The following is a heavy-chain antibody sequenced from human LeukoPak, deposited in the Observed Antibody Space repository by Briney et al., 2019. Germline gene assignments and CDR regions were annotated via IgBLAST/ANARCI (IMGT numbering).Heavy chain of an antibody. CDR2: IYYSGST. Sequence: PSETLSLTCTVSGGSISSSSYYWGWIRQPPGKGLEWIGSIYYSGSTYYNPSLKSRVTISVDTSKNQFSLKLSSVTAADTAVYYCARHEEESGAARYYFDYWGQGTLVTVSS. J-gene: IGHJ4*02. V-gene: IGHV4-39*01. CDR1: GGSISSSSYY. CDR3: ARHEEESGAARYYFDY. D-gene: IGHD6-13*01.